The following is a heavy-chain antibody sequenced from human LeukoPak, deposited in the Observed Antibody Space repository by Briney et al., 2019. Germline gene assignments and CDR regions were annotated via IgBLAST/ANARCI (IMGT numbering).Heavy chain of an antibody. Sequence: GGSLRLSCATTGFTFSSYGMHWVRQAPGKGLEWVAIISYDGSNKYYADSVKGRFTISRDNSKNTLYLQMNSLRAEDTAVYYCAKVLGYYDSSGYYHHDAFDIWGQGTMVTVSS. V-gene: IGHV3-30*18. CDR3: AKVLGYYDSSGYYHHDAFDI. CDR2: ISYDGSNK. D-gene: IGHD3-22*01. J-gene: IGHJ3*02. CDR1: GFTFSSYG.